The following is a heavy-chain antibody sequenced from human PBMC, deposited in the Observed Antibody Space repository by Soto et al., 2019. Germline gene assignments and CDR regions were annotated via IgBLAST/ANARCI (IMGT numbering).Heavy chain of an antibody. CDR2: IYSDGRT. V-gene: IGHV3-53*02. J-gene: IGHJ4*02. D-gene: IGHD6-13*01. CDR3: ARCSGWYGQCYFDC. Sequence: DVQLVETGGGLIQPGGSLRLSCAATGFIVSPSYMSWVGQAPGKGLEWVSVIYSDGRTYYADSVKGRFTISRDNSKNTLYLQMNSLSAEDTAVYYCARCSGWYGQCYFDCWGQGTLVTVSS. CDR1: GFIVSPSY.